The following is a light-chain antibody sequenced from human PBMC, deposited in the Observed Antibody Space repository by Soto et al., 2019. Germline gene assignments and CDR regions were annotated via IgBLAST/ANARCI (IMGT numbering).Light chain of an antibody. CDR2: EGS. Sequence: QSALTQPASVSGSPGQSITISCTGTSSDVGSYNLVSWYQQHPGKAPKLMIYEGSKRPSGASNRFSGSKSGNTASLTISGLQAEDEADYYCCSYAGSSTFYVFGIGTEVTV. V-gene: IGLV2-23*01. CDR3: CSYAGSSTFYV. J-gene: IGLJ1*01. CDR1: SSDVGSYNL.